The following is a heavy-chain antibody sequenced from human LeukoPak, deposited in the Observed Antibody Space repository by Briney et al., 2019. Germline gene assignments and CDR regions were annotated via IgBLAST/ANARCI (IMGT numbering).Heavy chain of an antibody. D-gene: IGHD6-19*01. V-gene: IGHV3-23*01. J-gene: IGHJ5*02. CDR3: AKDLSPRYSSGWYH. Sequence: GSLRLSCAASRFPFNTYVVNWVRQAPGKGLEWVSAISGNGDITYYADSVRGRFTISRDNSKNTLYLQMNSLRAEDTAVYYCAKDLSPRYSSGWYHWGQGTLVTVSS. CDR1: RFPFNTYV. CDR2: ISGNGDIT.